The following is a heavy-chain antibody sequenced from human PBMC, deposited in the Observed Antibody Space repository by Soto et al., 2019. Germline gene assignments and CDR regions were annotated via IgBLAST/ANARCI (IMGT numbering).Heavy chain of an antibody. D-gene: IGHD2-2*01. CDR2: ISYDGSNK. J-gene: IGHJ4*02. CDR3: AGGNQLLTY. CDR1: GFTFSSYG. V-gene: IGHV3-30*03. Sequence: QVQLVESGGGVVQPGRSLRLSCAASGFTFSSYGMHWVRQAPGKGLAWVAVISYDGSNKYYADSVKGRFTISRDNSKNTLYLQMNSLRAEDTAVYYCAGGNQLLTYGGQGTLVTVSS.